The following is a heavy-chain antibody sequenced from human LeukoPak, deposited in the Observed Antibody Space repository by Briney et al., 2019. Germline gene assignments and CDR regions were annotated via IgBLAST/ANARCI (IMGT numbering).Heavy chain of an antibody. CDR1: GFTFSSYA. J-gene: IGHJ4*02. V-gene: IGHV3-23*01. Sequence: GGSLRLSCAASGFTFSSYAMSWVRQAPGKGLEWVSAISGSGGSTYYADSMKGRFTISRDNSKNTLYLQMNSLGAEDTAVYYCAKDSGSGWFHYWGQGTLVTVSS. CDR3: AKDSGSGWFHY. CDR2: ISGSGGST. D-gene: IGHD6-19*01.